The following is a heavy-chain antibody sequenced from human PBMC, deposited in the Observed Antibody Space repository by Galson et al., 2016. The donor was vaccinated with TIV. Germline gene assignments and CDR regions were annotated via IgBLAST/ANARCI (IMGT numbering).Heavy chain of an antibody. V-gene: IGHV6-1*01. Sequence: CAISGDSVSSNSAWNWLRQSPSRGLEWLGRTYYRSKWYNDYALSVKSLITINPDTSKKQFSLQLNSMTPENTAVYYCARDRTLPGYYYNGMYVWGQGTTVTVSS. D-gene: IGHD1/OR15-1a*01. CDR3: ARDRTLPGYYYNGMYV. CDR1: GDSVSSNSA. J-gene: IGHJ6*02. CDR2: TYYRSKWYN.